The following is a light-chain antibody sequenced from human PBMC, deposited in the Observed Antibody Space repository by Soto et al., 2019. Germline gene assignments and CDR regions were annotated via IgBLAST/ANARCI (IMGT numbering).Light chain of an antibody. Sequence: QPVLTQPASVSGSPGQSITISCTGTSSDVGGYNYVSWYQQHPGKAPKLMIYDVSNRPSGVSNRFSGSKSGNTASRTISGLQAEDEADYYCSSYTSSSTLVDVVFGGGTKLTVL. J-gene: IGLJ2*01. CDR2: DVS. CDR1: SSDVGGYNY. V-gene: IGLV2-14*01. CDR3: SSYTSSSTLVDVV.